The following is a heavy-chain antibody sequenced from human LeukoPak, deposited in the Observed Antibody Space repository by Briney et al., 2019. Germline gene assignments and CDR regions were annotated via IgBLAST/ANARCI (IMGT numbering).Heavy chain of an antibody. J-gene: IGHJ6*03. D-gene: IGHD2-2*01. V-gene: IGHV4-59*11. Sequence: TTSETLSLTCTVSGGSISSHYWGWIRQPPGKGLEWIGYIYYSGSTNYNPSLKSRVTISVDTSKNQFSLKLSSVTAADTAVYYCARAGDIVVVPAFGNYYMDVWGKGTTVTVSS. CDR1: GGSISSHY. CDR2: IYYSGST. CDR3: ARAGDIVVVPAFGNYYMDV.